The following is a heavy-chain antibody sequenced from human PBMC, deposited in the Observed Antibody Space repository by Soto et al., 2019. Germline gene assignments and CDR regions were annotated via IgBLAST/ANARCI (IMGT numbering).Heavy chain of an antibody. CDR1: GFTFSTYG. Sequence: QVQLVESGGGVVQPGRSLRLSCAASGFTFSTYGMHWVRQAPGKGLDWVAVISYDGSIKYYADSVKGRFTISRDDSKNTLYLQMNSLRLEDTAVYYCAKVDRAYCGDDCYSGRKGIDYWGQGTLVTVSS. CDR2: ISYDGSIK. V-gene: IGHV3-30*18. CDR3: AKVDRAYCGDDCYSGRKGIDY. J-gene: IGHJ4*02. D-gene: IGHD2-21*02.